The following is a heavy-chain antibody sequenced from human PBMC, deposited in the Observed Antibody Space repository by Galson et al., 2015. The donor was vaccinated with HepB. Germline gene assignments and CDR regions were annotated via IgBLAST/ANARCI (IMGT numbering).Heavy chain of an antibody. CDR1: GFIFNKYG. CDR3: AKDKRDGYPLEFDY. CDR2: ISYDGSTK. D-gene: IGHD5-24*01. Sequence: SLRLSCAASGFIFNKYGMHWVRQAPGRGLEWVAVISYDGSTKYYGGSVEGRFTISRDNSENTLYLQMNTMRAEDTAVYYCAKDKRDGYPLEFDYWGQGTLVIVAS. J-gene: IGHJ4*02. V-gene: IGHV3-30*18.